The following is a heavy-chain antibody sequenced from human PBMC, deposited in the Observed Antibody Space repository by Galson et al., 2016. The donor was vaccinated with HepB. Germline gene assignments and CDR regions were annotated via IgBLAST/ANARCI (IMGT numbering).Heavy chain of an antibody. Sequence: SCAASGFTFSTYGMNWVRQAPGEGLEWVSSITGGSTAIYYADSVKGRFTISRDDAKNSLYLQMNSLRDEDTAVYSCARRFDSWGQGTLVTVSS. CDR2: ITGGSTAI. J-gene: IGHJ4*02. CDR3: ARRFDS. V-gene: IGHV3-48*02. CDR1: GFTFSTYG.